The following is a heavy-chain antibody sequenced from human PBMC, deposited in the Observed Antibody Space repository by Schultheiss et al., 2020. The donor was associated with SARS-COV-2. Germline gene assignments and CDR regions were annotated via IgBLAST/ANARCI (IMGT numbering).Heavy chain of an antibody. CDR1: GFPFEHYS. Sequence: GESLKISCAASGFPFEHYSMNWVRQAPGKGPEWLSYIASSGTIIYYADSVKGRFTVSRDNVKNSVFLEMNSLRDEDTAVYYCAMGYSYGHYYFDRWGQGTLVTVSS. CDR2: IASSGTII. V-gene: IGHV3-48*02. CDR3: AMGYSYGHYYFDR. D-gene: IGHD5-18*01. J-gene: IGHJ4*02.